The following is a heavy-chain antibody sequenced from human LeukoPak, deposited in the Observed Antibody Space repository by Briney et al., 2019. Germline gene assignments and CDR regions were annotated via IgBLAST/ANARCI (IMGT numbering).Heavy chain of an antibody. CDR2: ISNDGGTT. CDR3: TRVGYIDEGIDY. CDR1: GFTFSSYA. D-gene: IGHD5-24*01. V-gene: IGHV3-30*04. Sequence: GSLRLSXAASGFTFSSYAMHWVRQAPGKGPEWVAVISNDGGTTFYADSVKGRFTISRDNAKNSLYLQMNSLRAEDTAIYYCTRVGYIDEGIDYWGQGTLVTVSS. J-gene: IGHJ4*02.